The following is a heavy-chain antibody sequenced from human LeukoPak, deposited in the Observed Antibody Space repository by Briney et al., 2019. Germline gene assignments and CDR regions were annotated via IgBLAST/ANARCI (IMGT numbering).Heavy chain of an antibody. CDR1: GFTFSAYW. J-gene: IGHJ4*02. CDR2: IKQDGSEE. D-gene: IGHD3-3*01. V-gene: IGHV3-7*01. Sequence: WGSLRLSCAASGFTFSAYWMSWVRQTPGKGLEWVANIKQDGSEEYYVDSVKGRFTISRDNAKSSLYLQMNSLGAEDTAVYYCARDFIVLSYSDFWRGYHAGDFWGQGTLVTVTS. CDR3: ARDFIVLSYSDFWRGYHAGDF.